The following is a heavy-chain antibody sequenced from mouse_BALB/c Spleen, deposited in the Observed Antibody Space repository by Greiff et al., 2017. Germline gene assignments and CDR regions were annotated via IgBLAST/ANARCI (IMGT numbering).Heavy chain of an antibody. Sequence: EVQLVETGGGLVQPKGSLKLSCAASGFTFNTNAMNWVRQAPGKGLEWVARIRSKSNNYATYYADSVKDRFTISRDDSQSMLYLQMNNLKTEDTAMYYCVRELRLRFDYWGQGTTLTVSS. J-gene: IGHJ2*01. D-gene: IGHD1-2*01. CDR3: VRELRLRFDY. CDR1: GFTFNTNA. V-gene: IGHV10S3*01. CDR2: IRSKSNNYAT.